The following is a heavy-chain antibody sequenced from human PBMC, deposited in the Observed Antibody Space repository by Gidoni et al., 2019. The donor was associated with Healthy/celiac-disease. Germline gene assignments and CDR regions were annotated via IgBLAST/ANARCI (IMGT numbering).Heavy chain of an antibody. CDR2: IYYSGST. Sequence: QVQLQESGPGLVKPSETLSLTCTVSGGSISSYYWSWIRQPPGKGLEWIGYIYYSGSTNYNPSLKSRVTISVDTSKNQFSLKLSSVTAADTAVYYCARHDKGYYGAYDFWSGYYPGYNWFDPWGQGTLVTVSS. D-gene: IGHD3-3*01. J-gene: IGHJ5*02. CDR3: ARHDKGYYGAYDFWSGYYPGYNWFDP. V-gene: IGHV4-59*08. CDR1: GGSISSYY.